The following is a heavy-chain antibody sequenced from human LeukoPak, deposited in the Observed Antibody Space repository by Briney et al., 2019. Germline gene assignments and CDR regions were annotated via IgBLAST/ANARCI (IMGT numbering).Heavy chain of an antibody. Sequence: SETLSLTCTVSGGSISSYYWSWIRQPPGKGLEWIGHIYYSGSTNYNPSLKSRVTISVDTSKNQFSLKLSSVTAADTAVYYCAREVSYTAMVRWFDPWGQGTLVTVSS. J-gene: IGHJ5*02. D-gene: IGHD5-18*01. CDR2: IYYSGST. CDR3: AREVSYTAMVRWFDP. CDR1: GGSISSYY. V-gene: IGHV4-59*01.